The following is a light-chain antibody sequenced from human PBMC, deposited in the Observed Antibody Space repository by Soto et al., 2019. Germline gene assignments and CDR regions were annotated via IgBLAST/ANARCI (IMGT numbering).Light chain of an antibody. CDR3: QSYDRSLSGAI. CDR2: SNN. CDR1: SSNIGAGYD. Sequence: QSVLTQPPSGSGAPGQRVTISCTGSSSNIGAGYDVHWYQQVPGTAPKVLIYSNNNRPSGVPDRFSGSKSGTSASLAISGLQAEDEADYYCQSYDRSLSGAIFGGGTQLTVL. J-gene: IGLJ7*01. V-gene: IGLV1-40*01.